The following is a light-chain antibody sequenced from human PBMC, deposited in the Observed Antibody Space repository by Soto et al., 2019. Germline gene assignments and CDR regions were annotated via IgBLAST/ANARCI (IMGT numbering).Light chain of an antibody. J-gene: IGKJ1*01. V-gene: IGKV3-11*01. CDR2: DAS. Sequence: EIVLTQSPATLSLSPGERATLSCRASQSVSSYLAWYQQKPGQAPRLLIYDASKRATGIPARFTGSGFGTDYTLTISSLDPEDFAVYYCQQRSTWRTFGQGTKVEI. CDR1: QSVSSY. CDR3: QQRSTWRT.